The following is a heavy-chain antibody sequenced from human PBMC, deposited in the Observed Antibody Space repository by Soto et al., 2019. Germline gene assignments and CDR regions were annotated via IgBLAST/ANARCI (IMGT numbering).Heavy chain of an antibody. J-gene: IGHJ4*02. Sequence: PSQTLSLTCAISGDSVSSNSAAWNWIRQSPSRGLEWLGRTYYRSKWYNDYAVSVKSRITINPDTSKNQFSLQLNSVTPEDTAVYYCARDLEYYYDSSGYRPDGLISYYLDYWGQGTLVTVSS. CDR2: TYYRSKWYN. D-gene: IGHD3-22*01. CDR3: ARDLEYYYDSSGYRPDGLISYYLDY. CDR1: GDSVSSNSAA. V-gene: IGHV6-1*01.